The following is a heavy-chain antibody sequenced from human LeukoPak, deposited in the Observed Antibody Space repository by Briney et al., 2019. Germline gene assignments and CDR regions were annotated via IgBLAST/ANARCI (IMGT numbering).Heavy chain of an antibody. D-gene: IGHD3-3*01. CDR2: IYTSGST. CDR1: GDSISSSSYY. Sequence: PSETLSLTCTVSGDSISSSSYYWSWIRQPAGKGLEWIGRIYTSGSTNYNPSLKSRVTMSVDTSKNQFSLKLSSVTAADTAVYYCARTPWNYYMDVWGKGTTVTVSS. CDR3: ARTPWNYYMDV. J-gene: IGHJ6*03. V-gene: IGHV4-61*02.